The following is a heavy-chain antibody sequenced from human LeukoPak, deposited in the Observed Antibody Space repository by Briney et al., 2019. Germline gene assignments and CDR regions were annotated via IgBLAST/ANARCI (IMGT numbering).Heavy chain of an antibody. J-gene: IGHJ4*02. Sequence: GGSLRLFCAASGFTFSSNYMSWVRQAPGKGLEWVSVIYSGGSTYYADSVKGRFTISRDNSKNTLYLQMNSLRAEDTALYYCARDAVSSGRIRVYFDYWGQGTLVTVSS. CDR3: ARDAVSSGRIRVYFDY. V-gene: IGHV3-53*01. D-gene: IGHD6-19*01. CDR1: GFTFSSNY. CDR2: IYSGGST.